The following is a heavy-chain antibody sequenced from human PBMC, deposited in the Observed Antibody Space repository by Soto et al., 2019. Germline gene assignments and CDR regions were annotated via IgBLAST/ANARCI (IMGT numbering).Heavy chain of an antibody. D-gene: IGHD2-15*01. Sequence: SETLSLTCTVSGGSISSSYWSWIRQPPGTGLEWIGYIYYSGSTNYNPSLKSRVTVSVDTSENQLSLKLSSVTAADTAVYYCAREGCSGGNCYFDYWGQGTLVTVSS. CDR1: GGSISSSY. J-gene: IGHJ4*02. V-gene: IGHV4-59*01. CDR2: IYYSGST. CDR3: AREGCSGGNCYFDY.